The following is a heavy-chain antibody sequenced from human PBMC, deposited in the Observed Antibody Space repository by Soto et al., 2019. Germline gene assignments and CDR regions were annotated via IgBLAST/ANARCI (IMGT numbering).Heavy chain of an antibody. CDR3: ARDLAYCGGDCPIDY. V-gene: IGHV3-33*01. CDR1: GFTFSSYG. Sequence: QVQLVESGGGVVQPGRSLRLSCAAPGFTFSSYGMHWVRQAPGKGLEWVAVIWYDGSNKYYADSVKGRFTISRDNSKNTLYLQMNSLRAEDTAVYYCARDLAYCGGDCPIDYWGQGTLVTVSS. J-gene: IGHJ4*02. D-gene: IGHD2-21*02. CDR2: IWYDGSNK.